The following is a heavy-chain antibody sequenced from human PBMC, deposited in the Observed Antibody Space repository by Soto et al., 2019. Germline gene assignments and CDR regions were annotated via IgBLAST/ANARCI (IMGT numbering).Heavy chain of an antibody. CDR1: GFTFSSYW. D-gene: IGHD5-18*01. CDR2: INSDGSST. CDR3: ARYSYGYYFDY. V-gene: IGHV3-74*01. Sequence: LRLSCAASGFTFSSYWMHWVRQAPGKGLVWVSRINSDGSSTSYADSVKGRFTISRDNAKNTLYLQMNSLRAEDTAVYYCARYSYGYYFDYWGQGTLVTVSS. J-gene: IGHJ4*02.